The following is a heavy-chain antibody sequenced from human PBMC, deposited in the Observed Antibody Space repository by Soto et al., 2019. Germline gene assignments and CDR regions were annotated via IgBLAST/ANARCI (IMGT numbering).Heavy chain of an antibody. Sequence: GESLKISCKGSGYSFTSYWIGWVRQMPGKVLEWMGIIYPGDSDTRYSPSFQGQVTISADKSISTAYLQWSSLKASDTAMYYCARHNPSYYYDSSGYYYGYYYGMDVWGQGTTVTVSS. CDR1: GYSFTSYW. D-gene: IGHD3-22*01. V-gene: IGHV5-51*01. J-gene: IGHJ6*02. CDR3: ARHNPSYYYDSSGYYYGYYYGMDV. CDR2: IYPGDSDT.